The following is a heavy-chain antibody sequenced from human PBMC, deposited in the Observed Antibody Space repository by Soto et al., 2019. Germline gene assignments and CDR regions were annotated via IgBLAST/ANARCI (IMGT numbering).Heavy chain of an antibody. CDR3: ATSSMIY. J-gene: IGHJ4*01. Sequence: SETLSLTCAVYGGSFSGYYWSWIRQPPGKGLEWIGEINHSGSTNYNPSLKSRVTISVDTSKNQFSLKLSSVTAADTAVYYCATSSMIYWGQGTLVTVSS. CDR2: INHSGST. V-gene: IGHV4-34*01. D-gene: IGHD2-2*01. CDR1: GGSFSGYY.